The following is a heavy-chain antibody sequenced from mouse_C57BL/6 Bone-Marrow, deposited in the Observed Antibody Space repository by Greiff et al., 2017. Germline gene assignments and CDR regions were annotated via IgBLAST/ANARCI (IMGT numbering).Heavy chain of an antibody. CDR2: IYPRDGST. J-gene: IGHJ4*01. CDR3: ARGAVTTGGYSYAMDY. Sequence: VQLQQSDAELVKPGASVKISCTVSGYTFTDHTIHWMKQRPEQGLEWIGYIYPRDGSTKYNEKFQGKATLTADTSSNTAYMQLNSLTSEDSAVXLGARGAVTTGGYSYAMDYWGQGTSVTVSS. V-gene: IGHV1-78*01. D-gene: IGHD2-2*01. CDR1: GYTFTDHT.